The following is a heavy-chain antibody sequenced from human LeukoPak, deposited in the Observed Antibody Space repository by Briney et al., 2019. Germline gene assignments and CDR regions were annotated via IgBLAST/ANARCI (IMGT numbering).Heavy chain of an antibody. V-gene: IGHV1-69*04. CDR2: IIPILGIA. CDR3: ARGTSCSGGSCYDY. J-gene: IGHJ4*02. Sequence: SVKASCKASGGTFSSYAISWVRQAPGQGLEWMGRIIPILGIANYAQKFQGRVTITADKSTSTAYMELSSLRSEDTAVYYYARGTSCSGGSCYDYWGQGTLVTVSS. CDR1: GGTFSSYA. D-gene: IGHD2-15*01.